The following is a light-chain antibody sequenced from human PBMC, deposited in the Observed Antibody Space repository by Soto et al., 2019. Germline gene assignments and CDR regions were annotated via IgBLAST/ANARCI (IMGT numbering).Light chain of an antibody. V-gene: IGLV2-14*01. Sequence: QSALTQPASVSGSPGQSITISCTGTSSDIGAYDYVSWYQQLPAKAPKLMIYEVINRPSGVSNRFSGSKSGNTASLTISGLQAEDEADYFCSSYTSNSTNWVFGGGTKLTVL. CDR1: SSDIGAYDY. J-gene: IGLJ3*02. CDR3: SSYTSNSTNWV. CDR2: EVI.